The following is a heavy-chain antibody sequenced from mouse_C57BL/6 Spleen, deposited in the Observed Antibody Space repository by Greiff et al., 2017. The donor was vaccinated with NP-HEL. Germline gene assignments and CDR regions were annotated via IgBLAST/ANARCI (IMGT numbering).Heavy chain of an antibody. CDR2: INPNNGGT. CDR3: ARGFFDY. J-gene: IGHJ2*01. V-gene: IGHV1-26*01. Sequence: EVKLQQSGPELVKPGASVKISCKASGYTFTDYYMNWVKQSHGKSLEWIGDINPNNGGTSYNQKFKGKATLTVDKSSSTAYMELRSLTSEDSAVYYCARGFFDYWGKGTTLTVSS. CDR1: GYTFTDYY.